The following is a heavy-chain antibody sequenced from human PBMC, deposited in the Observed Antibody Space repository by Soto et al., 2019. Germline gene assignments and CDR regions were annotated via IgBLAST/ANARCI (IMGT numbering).Heavy chain of an antibody. CDR2: MYYSGST. CDR1: GGSISSRSYY. J-gene: IGHJ6*02. Sequence: QLQLQESGPGLVKPSETLSLTCTVSGGSISSRSYYWGWIRQPPGKGLEWIGSMYYSGSTYYNPSFKSRVTISVHTSKNQFSLKLRSVTAADTAVYYCAADTVTLYYYYYGMDVGGQGTTVTVSS. D-gene: IGHD4-17*01. V-gene: IGHV4-39*01. CDR3: AADTVTLYYYYYGMDV.